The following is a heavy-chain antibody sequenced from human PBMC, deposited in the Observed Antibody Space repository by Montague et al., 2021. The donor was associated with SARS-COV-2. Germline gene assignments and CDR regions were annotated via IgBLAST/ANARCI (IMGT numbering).Heavy chain of an antibody. Sequence: SETLSLTCTVSGGSISSRSYYWGWIRQPTGQGLVWIGSINYSGSSYYTPSRKGRVTVSVDTSKNQLSLKLSSVTAADAAVYSCARLRGDYGGTYDTFDIWGQGKMVTVSS. CDR3: ARLRGDYGGTYDTFDI. D-gene: IGHD4-23*01. CDR1: GGSISSRSYY. CDR2: INYSGSS. V-gene: IGHV4-39*01. J-gene: IGHJ3*02.